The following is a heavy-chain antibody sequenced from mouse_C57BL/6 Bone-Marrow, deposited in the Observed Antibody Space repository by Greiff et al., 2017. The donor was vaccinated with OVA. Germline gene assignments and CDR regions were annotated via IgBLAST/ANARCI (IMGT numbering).Heavy chain of an antibody. J-gene: IGHJ4*01. CDR1: GYTFTDYY. CDR3: ARWGYYGYDFAMDY. Sequence: QVQLKESGPELVKPGASVKISCKASGYTFTDYYINWVKQRPGQGLEWIGWIFPGSGSTYYNEKFKGKATLTVDKSSSTAYMLLSSLTSEDSAVYFCARWGYYGYDFAMDYWGQGTSVTVSS. D-gene: IGHD2-2*01. V-gene: IGHV1-75*01. CDR2: IFPGSGST.